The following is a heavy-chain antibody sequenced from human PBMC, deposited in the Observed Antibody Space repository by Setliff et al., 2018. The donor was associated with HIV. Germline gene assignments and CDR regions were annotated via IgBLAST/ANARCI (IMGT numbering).Heavy chain of an antibody. CDR3: ARRFLEWFPPSYFYYYMDV. J-gene: IGHJ6*03. CDR1: GGSIRSHY. D-gene: IGHD3-3*01. Sequence: SETLSLTCTVSGGSIRSHYWSWIRQSPGKGLEYIGYIHYNGSTNYNPSLQSRVTISVETSKNQFSLKLSSVTAADTAVYYCARRFLEWFPPSYFYYYMDVWGKGTTVTVSS. CDR2: IHYNGST. V-gene: IGHV4-59*11.